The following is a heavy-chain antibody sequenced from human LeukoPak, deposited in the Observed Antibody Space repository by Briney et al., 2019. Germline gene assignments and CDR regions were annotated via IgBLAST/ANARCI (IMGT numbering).Heavy chain of an antibody. CDR2: VSYDDSRK. J-gene: IGHJ4*02. V-gene: IGHV3-30*03. D-gene: IGHD6-19*01. CDR1: RFTFRSYG. Sequence: GGSLRLSCAASRFTFRSYGMHWVRRAPGKGLEWVAVVSYDDSRKYYADSVKGRFTISRDNSNNVVYLQMNSLRPEDTAVYYCARDRDAGYNSGWNPFDYWGQGMLVTVSS. CDR3: ARDRDAGYNSGWNPFDY.